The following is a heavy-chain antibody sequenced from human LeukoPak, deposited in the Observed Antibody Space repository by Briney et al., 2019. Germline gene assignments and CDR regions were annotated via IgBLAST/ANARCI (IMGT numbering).Heavy chain of an antibody. CDR1: GGSFSGYY. J-gene: IGHJ3*02. Sequence: SETLSLTCAVYGGSFSGYYWSWVRQPPGKGLEWIGEIYHSGSTNYNPPLKSRVAISVDTSKNQFSLKLSSVTAADTAVYYCARDGSIVGATESAAFDIWGQGTMVTVSS. CDR3: ARDGSIVGATESAAFDI. D-gene: IGHD1-26*01. CDR2: IYHSGST. V-gene: IGHV4-34*01.